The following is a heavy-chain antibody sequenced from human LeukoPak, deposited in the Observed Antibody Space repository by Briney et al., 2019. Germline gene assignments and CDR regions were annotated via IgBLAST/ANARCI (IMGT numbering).Heavy chain of an antibody. J-gene: IGHJ4*02. Sequence: PGRSLRLSCGASGFTFSSYAVYWVRQAPGKGLEWVATISYEGAYKFYADSVKGRCTISRDNSMSTLYLQVNSLSAEDTAVYYCARMGYCTSTTCYHYFEYWGQGTLVTVSS. D-gene: IGHD2-2*01. CDR3: ARMGYCTSTTCYHYFEY. CDR1: GFTFSSYA. V-gene: IGHV3-30*04. CDR2: ISYEGAYK.